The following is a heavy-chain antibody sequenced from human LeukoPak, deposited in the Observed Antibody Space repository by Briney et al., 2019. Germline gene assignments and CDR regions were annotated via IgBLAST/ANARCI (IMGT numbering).Heavy chain of an antibody. J-gene: IGHJ6*03. V-gene: IGHV3-53*01. D-gene: IGHD3-10*01. Sequence: GGSLRLSCAASGFTVSSNYMSWVRQAPGKGLEWVSVIYTGGRTYYADSVKGRFTISRDNSKNTLYLQMNSLRVDDMAVYYCARVYYGSGSLYQYYYYMDVWGKGTTVTISS. CDR3: ARVYYGSGSLYQYYYYMDV. CDR2: IYTGGRT. CDR1: GFTVSSNY.